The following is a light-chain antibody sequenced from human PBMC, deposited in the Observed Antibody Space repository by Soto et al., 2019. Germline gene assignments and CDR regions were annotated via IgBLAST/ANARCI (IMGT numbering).Light chain of an antibody. CDR2: DAS. J-gene: IGKJ4*01. CDR3: QQRSNLPLT. Sequence: EIVLTQSPATLSLSPGERATLSCRASQSVNTYLAWYQQRPGQAPRLLMYDASNRATGIPARFSGRGSGTDFTLTIDSLEPEDFAVYYCQQRSNLPLTFGGGTKVEI. V-gene: IGKV3-11*01. CDR1: QSVNTY.